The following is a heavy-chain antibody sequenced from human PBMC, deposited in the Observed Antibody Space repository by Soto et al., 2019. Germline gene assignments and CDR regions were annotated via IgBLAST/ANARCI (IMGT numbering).Heavy chain of an antibody. D-gene: IGHD6-13*01. CDR1: GGSISSGGYS. V-gene: IGHV4-30-2*01. Sequence: QLQLQESGSGLVKPSQTLSLTCAVSGGSISSGGYSWSWIRQPPGKGLEWSGYIYHSGSTYYNPSLHRRVAISVDRSTTQVSLRLSSVTAADTAVYYCASSHAGAHITAAVHWGQGTLVTVSS. CDR2: IYHSGST. J-gene: IGHJ4*02. CDR3: ASSHAGAHITAAVH.